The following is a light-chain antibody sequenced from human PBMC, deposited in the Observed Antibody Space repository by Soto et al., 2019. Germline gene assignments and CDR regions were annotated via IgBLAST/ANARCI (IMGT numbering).Light chain of an antibody. Sequence: QSVLTQPRSVSGSPGQSVTISCTGTSSDFGGYNYVSWYQQHPGKAPKLMIYDVNKWPSGVPDRFSGSKSGNTASLTISGLQAEDEADYYCCSYAVTDVLFGGGTKLTVL. CDR2: DVN. CDR3: CSYAVTDVL. V-gene: IGLV2-11*01. CDR1: SSDFGGYNY. J-gene: IGLJ2*01.